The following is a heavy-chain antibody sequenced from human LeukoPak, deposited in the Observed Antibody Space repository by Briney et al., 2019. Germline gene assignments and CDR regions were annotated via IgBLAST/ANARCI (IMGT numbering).Heavy chain of an antibody. CDR3: AREYSSSSGDAFDI. D-gene: IGHD6-13*01. Sequence: AGGSLRLSCAASGFTFSNSWMHWVRQTPGKGLVWVSCLRSDGTTTYAESVKGRFTISRDSAKNTLYLQMNSLRAEDTAVYYCAREYSSSSGDAFDIWGQGTMVTVSS. CDR1: GFTFSNSW. V-gene: IGHV3-74*01. J-gene: IGHJ3*02. CDR2: LRSDGTT.